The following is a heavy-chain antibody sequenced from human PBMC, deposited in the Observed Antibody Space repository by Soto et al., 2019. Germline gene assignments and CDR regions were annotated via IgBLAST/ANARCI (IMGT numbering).Heavy chain of an antibody. V-gene: IGHV3-33*01. CDR2: IWYDGSNK. D-gene: IGHD6-6*01. J-gene: IGHJ5*02. CDR1: GFTFRSYG. Sequence: QVQVVESGGGVVQPGRSLRLSCAASGFTFRSYGMHWVRQAPGKGLEWVAVIWYDGSNKYYADSVKGRFTISRDNSKNTLYLQMNSLRVEDTAVYFCARDSSSSLADPWGQGTLVTVSS. CDR3: ARDSSSSLADP.